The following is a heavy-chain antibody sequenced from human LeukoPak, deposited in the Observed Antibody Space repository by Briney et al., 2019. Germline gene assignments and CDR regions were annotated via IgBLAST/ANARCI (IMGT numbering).Heavy chain of an antibody. Sequence: PSGTLSLTCAVSGVSISSSEWWIWVRQPPGQGLEWIGEIHRDGRTRYNPSLKSRVTMSIDYSKNQFSLKVSSVTAADTAVYYCPRLVAAPGTYYLDYWGQGTLVTVSS. CDR1: GVSISSSEW. J-gene: IGHJ4*02. D-gene: IGHD6-13*01. V-gene: IGHV4-4*02. CDR2: IHRDGRT. CDR3: PRLVAAPGTYYLDY.